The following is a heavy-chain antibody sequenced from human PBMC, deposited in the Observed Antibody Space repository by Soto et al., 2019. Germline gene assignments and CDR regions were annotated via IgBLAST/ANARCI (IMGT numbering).Heavy chain of an antibody. CDR1: GFTFSSYG. V-gene: IGHV3-30*18. Sequence: QVQLVESGGGVVQPGRSLRLSCAASGFTFSSYGMHWVRQAPGKGLEWVAVISYDGSNKYYADSVKGRFTISRDNSKNTLYLQMNSLRAEDTAVYDCAKDLLRPSDPWGQGTLVTVSS. D-gene: IGHD3-3*01. J-gene: IGHJ5*02. CDR2: ISYDGSNK. CDR3: AKDLLRPSDP.